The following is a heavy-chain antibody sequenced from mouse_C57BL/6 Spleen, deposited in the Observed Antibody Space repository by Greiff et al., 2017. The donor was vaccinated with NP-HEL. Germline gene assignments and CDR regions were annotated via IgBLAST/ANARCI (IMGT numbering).Heavy chain of an antibody. CDR2: INPGSGGT. D-gene: IGHD2-3*01. CDR3: ARGLLGGFGY. CDR1: GYTFTNYL. V-gene: IGHV1-54*01. J-gene: IGHJ3*01. Sequence: QVQLQQPGTELVKPGASVKLSCKASGYTFTNYLIEWVKQRPGQGLEWIGVINPGSGGTNYNEKFKGKATLTADKSSSTAYMQLSSLTSEDSAVYFCARGLLGGFGYWGQGTLVTVSA.